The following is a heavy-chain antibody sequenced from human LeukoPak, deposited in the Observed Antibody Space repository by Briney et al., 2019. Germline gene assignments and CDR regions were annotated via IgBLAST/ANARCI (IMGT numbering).Heavy chain of an antibody. Sequence: GGSLRLSCAASGFTFSSYWMSWVRQAPGKGLEWVANIKQDGSEKYYVDSVKGRFTIPRDNAKNSLYLQMNSLRAEDTAVYYCASHYYDFWSGYYFDYWGQGTLVTVSS. V-gene: IGHV3-7*01. J-gene: IGHJ4*02. CDR2: IKQDGSEK. CDR1: GFTFSSYW. CDR3: ASHYYDFWSGYYFDY. D-gene: IGHD3-3*01.